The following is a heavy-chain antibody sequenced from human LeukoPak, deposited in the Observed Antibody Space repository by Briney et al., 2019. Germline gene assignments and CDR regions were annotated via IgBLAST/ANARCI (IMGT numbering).Heavy chain of an antibody. V-gene: IGHV4-39*07. D-gene: IGHD1-26*01. Sequence: SETLSLTCTVSGGSISSSSYYWGWIRQPPGKGLEWFGSIYYSGSTYYNPSLKSRVTISVDTSKNQFSLRLSSVTAADTAAYYCARVWDALDYWGQGTLGTVSS. CDR2: IYYSGST. J-gene: IGHJ4*02. CDR1: GGSISSSSYY. CDR3: ARVWDALDY.